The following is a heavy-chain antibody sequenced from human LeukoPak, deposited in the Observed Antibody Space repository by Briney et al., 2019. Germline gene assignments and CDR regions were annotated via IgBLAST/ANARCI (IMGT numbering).Heavy chain of an antibody. J-gene: IGHJ4*02. Sequence: GGSLRLSCAASGFTFSSYSMNWVRQAPGKGLEWVALISYDGSNKYSADSVKGRFTISRDNSKNTLYLQMNSLRAEDTAVYYCARGARGSGWRGFDYWGQGTLVTVSS. CDR1: GFTFSSYS. D-gene: IGHD6-19*01. CDR3: ARGARGSGWRGFDY. V-gene: IGHV3-30*03. CDR2: ISYDGSNK.